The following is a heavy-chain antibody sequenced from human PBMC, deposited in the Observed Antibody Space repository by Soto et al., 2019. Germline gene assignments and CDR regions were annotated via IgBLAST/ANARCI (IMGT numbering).Heavy chain of an antibody. J-gene: IGHJ4*02. V-gene: IGHV1-69*01. CDR1: GGTFSRHS. CDR2: IIPIFDAT. D-gene: IGHD3-10*01. Sequence: QVQMVQSGAEVKKPGSSARVSCKVSGGTFSRHSISWVRQAPGQGLEWMGGIIPIFDATQYAQKFQGRLTITADESNTTFHMDLSGLRPEDTAIYYCARDLTSGRGSWGQGTLVTVS. CDR3: ARDLTSGRGS.